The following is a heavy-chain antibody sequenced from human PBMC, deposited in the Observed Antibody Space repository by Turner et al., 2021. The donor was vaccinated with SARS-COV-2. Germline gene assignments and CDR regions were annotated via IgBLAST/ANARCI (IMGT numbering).Heavy chain of an antibody. V-gene: IGHV1-24*01. CDR3: ATGYAYCGGDCSIHY. CDR2: FDPEDAET. Sequence: QVQLVQSGAEVKKPGASVKVSCKVSGYTLTELSMHWVRQAPGKGLEWMGGFDPEDAETIYAQKFQGRVTMTEDTSTDTAYMELSSLRSEDTAVYYSATGYAYCGGDCSIHYWGQGTLVTVSS. CDR1: GYTLTELS. J-gene: IGHJ4*02. D-gene: IGHD2-21*02.